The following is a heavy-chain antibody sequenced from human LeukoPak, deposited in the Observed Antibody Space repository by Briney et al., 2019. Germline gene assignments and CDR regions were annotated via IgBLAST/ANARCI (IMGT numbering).Heavy chain of an antibody. CDR3: ARDCSGGSCYGAFDI. CDR2: IYYSGST. D-gene: IGHD2-15*01. CDR1: GGSIRSGDYY. V-gene: IGHV4-30-4*01. Sequence: SETLSLTCTVSGGSIRSGDYYWSWIRQLPGKGLEWIGYIYYSGSTYYNPSLKSRITISVDTSKNRFSLQLNSVTAADTAVYYCARDCSGGSCYGAFDIWGQGTMVTVSS. J-gene: IGHJ3*02.